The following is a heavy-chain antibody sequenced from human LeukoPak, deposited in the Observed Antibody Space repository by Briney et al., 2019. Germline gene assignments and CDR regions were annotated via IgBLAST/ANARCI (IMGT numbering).Heavy chain of an antibody. CDR1: GVSISRYY. CDR2: IHNSGIT. V-gene: IGHV4-59*01. Sequence: SETLSLTCTVSGVSISRYYWSWIGQPPGKRLEWIGYIHNSGITNYNPSHKSRVTISVDTSKNQFSLKLSSVTAADTAVYYCARDRYYYDSSGTRWFDPWGQGTLVTVSS. D-gene: IGHD3-22*01. CDR3: ARDRYYYDSSGTRWFDP. J-gene: IGHJ5*02.